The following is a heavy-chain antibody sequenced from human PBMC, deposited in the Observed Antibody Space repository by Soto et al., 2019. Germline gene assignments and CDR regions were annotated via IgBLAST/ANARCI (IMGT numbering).Heavy chain of an antibody. J-gene: IGHJ5*02. CDR2: IYYGGVT. V-gene: IGHV4-39*07. CDR3: ARGQDIAVAYNWFDP. Sequence: PSETLSLTCTVSGDSISSRSYYWAWIRQSPGTGLEWIGSIYYGGVTYYNPSLRSRVTISIDRSKSQFSLKLTSVTAADTAVYYCARGQDIAVAYNWFDPWAQGTLVPVSS. D-gene: IGHD6-19*01. CDR1: GDSISSRSYY.